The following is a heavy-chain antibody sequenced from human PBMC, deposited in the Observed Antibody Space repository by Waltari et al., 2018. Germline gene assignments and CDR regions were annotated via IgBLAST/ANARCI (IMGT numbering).Heavy chain of an antibody. Sequence: EVQLVESGGGLVQPGRSLRLSCAASGSTFDDYAMHWVRQAPGKGLEWVSGISWNSGSIDYADSVKGRFTISRDNAKNSLYLQMNSLRAEDTALYYCAKDLAVAGTSQHWGQGTLVTVSS. CDR3: AKDLAVAGTSQH. CDR2: ISWNSGSI. J-gene: IGHJ1*01. D-gene: IGHD6-19*01. CDR1: GSTFDDYA. V-gene: IGHV3-9*01.